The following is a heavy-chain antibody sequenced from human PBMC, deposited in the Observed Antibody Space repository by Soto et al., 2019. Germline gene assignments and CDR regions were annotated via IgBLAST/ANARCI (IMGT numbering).Heavy chain of an antibody. CDR2: INAGNGNT. CDR1: GYTFTSYA. CDR3: ARESLPDRSSWKDNDAFDI. V-gene: IGHV1-3*01. J-gene: IGHJ3*02. D-gene: IGHD6-13*01. Sequence: GASVKVSCKASGYTFTSYAMHWVRQAPGQRLEWMGWINAGNGNTKYSQKFQGRVTITRDTSASTAYMELSSLRSEDTAVYYCARESLPDRSSWKDNDAFDIWGQGTMVTVSS.